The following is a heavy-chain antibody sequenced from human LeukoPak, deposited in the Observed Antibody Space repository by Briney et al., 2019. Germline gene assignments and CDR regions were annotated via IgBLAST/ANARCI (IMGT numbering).Heavy chain of an antibody. CDR1: GFVFDDYA. D-gene: IGHD3-22*01. J-gene: IGHJ4*02. CDR3: AKGPNYYDTSGYYRKGDYLDS. Sequence: GGSLRLSCADSGFVFDDYAMQWVRQAPGKDLEWVSGITWNSDKIAYADSVKGRFTISRDNAKNSLYLQMNSLRPEDTALYYCAKGPNYYDTSGYYRKGDYLDSWGPRTLVTVSS. CDR2: ITWNSDKI. V-gene: IGHV3-9*01.